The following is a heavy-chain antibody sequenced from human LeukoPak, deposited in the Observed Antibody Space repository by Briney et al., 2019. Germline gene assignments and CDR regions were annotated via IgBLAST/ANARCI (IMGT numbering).Heavy chain of an antibody. J-gene: IGHJ6*02. V-gene: IGHV3-21*06. Sequence: PGGSLRLSCAASGFTFSSYSMNWVRQAPGKGLEWVSSISSGSSYIDYADSLQGRFTISRDNAKNSVYLQMNSLRAEDTAVYYCARSKGGAQREYGMDVWGQGTTVTVSS. CDR2: ISSGSSYI. CDR3: ARSKGGAQREYGMDV. CDR1: GFTFSSYS. D-gene: IGHD1-1*01.